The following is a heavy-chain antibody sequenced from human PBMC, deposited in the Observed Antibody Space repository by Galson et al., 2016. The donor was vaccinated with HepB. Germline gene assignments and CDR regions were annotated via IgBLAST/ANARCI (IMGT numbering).Heavy chain of an antibody. CDR1: GFPFSRYW. D-gene: IGHD5-12*01. Sequence: SLRLSCAASGFPFSRYWMHWVRQAPGSGLEWVSVIGTAGNTYYAASVKGRFTISREDAKNSLFLQMNSLTVGDTAVYYCARDGGYSGYDAYGLGVWGKGTTVTVSS. J-gene: IGHJ6*04. V-gene: IGHV3-13*01. CDR3: ARDGGYSGYDAYGLGV. CDR2: IGTAGNT.